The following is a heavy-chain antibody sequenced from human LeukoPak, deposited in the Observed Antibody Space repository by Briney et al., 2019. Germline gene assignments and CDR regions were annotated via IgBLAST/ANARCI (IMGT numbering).Heavy chain of an antibody. Sequence: SETLSLTCTVSGVSITNYYWACIRQPAGKGLEWIGRMYISGSTNYNPSLKSRVSISIDKTKNQFSLKLTSVTAADTAVYYCARDYLVGAPLDSWGQGTLVTVSS. J-gene: IGHJ4*02. CDR2: MYISGST. D-gene: IGHD1-26*01. CDR3: ARDYLVGAPLDS. CDR1: GVSITNYY. V-gene: IGHV4-4*07.